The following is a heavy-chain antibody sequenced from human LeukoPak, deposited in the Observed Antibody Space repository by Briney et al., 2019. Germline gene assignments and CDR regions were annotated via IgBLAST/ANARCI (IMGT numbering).Heavy chain of an antibody. V-gene: IGHV4-34*01. J-gene: IGHJ4*02. D-gene: IGHD3-3*01. CDR1: GGSFSGYY. CDR2: INHGGST. Sequence: KPSETLSLTCAVYGGSFSGYYWSWIRQPPGRGLEWIGEINHGGSTNYNPSLKSRVTISVDTSKNQFSLKLSSVTAADTAVYYCARVKIQGYFWSGYYYITFDYWGQGTLVTVSS. CDR3: ARVKIQGYFWSGYYYITFDY.